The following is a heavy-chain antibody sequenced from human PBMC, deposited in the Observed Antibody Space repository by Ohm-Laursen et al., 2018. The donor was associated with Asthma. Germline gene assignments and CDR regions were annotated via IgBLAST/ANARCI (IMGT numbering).Heavy chain of an antibody. D-gene: IGHD2-2*01. V-gene: IGHV3-30*18. J-gene: IGHJ6*02. CDR1: GFTFSSYG. Sequence: SLRLSCTASGFTFSSYGMHWVRQAPGKGLEWVAVISYDGSNKYYADSVKGRFTLSRDNSKDTVYLQMNSLRAEDTAVYYCAKHIVVVPAATSYGMDVWGQGTTVTVSS. CDR2: ISYDGSNK. CDR3: AKHIVVVPAATSYGMDV.